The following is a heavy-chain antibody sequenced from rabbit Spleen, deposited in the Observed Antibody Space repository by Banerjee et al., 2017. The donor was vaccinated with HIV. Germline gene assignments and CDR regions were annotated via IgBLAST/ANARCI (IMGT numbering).Heavy chain of an antibody. CDR3: ARDTGTSFSTYGMDR. Sequence: QSLEESGGDLVKPGASLTLTCTASGVSFSSSSYMCWVRQAPGKGLEWIACIDTGSSGFTYFATWAKGRFTCSKTSSTTVTLQMTRLTAADTATYFCARDTGTSFSTYGMDRWGPGTMGTV. V-gene: IGHV1S40*01. CDR2: IDTGSSGFT. D-gene: IGHD8-1*01. CDR1: GVSFSSSSY. J-gene: IGHJ6*01.